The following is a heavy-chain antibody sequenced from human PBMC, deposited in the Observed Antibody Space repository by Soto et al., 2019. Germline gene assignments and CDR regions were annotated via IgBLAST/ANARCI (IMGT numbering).Heavy chain of an antibody. CDR3: ARHSINVSSSYYYYGMDV. J-gene: IGHJ6*02. CDR1: GYSFTSYW. CDR2: IYPGDSDT. Sequence: GESLKISCKGSGYSFTSYWIGWVRQMPGKGLEWMGIIYPGDSDTRYSPSFQGQVTISADKSISTAYLQWSSLKASDTAMYYCARHSINVSSSYYYYGMDVWGQGTTVTVSS. D-gene: IGHD3-3*02. V-gene: IGHV5-51*01.